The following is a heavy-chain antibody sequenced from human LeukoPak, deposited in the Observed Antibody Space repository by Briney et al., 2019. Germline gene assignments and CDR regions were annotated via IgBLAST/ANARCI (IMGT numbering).Heavy chain of an antibody. V-gene: IGHV4-34*01. CDR2: IHHSGSI. CDR1: GGSFSGYY. Sequence: SETLSLTCAVYGGSFSGYYWSWIRQPPGKGLEWIGGIHHSGSIYNNPSLKSRVTISVDTSKSQFSLKLSSVTAADTAVYYCARAFGVVIYFDYWGQGTLVTVSS. D-gene: IGHD3-3*01. J-gene: IGHJ4*02. CDR3: ARAFGVVIYFDY.